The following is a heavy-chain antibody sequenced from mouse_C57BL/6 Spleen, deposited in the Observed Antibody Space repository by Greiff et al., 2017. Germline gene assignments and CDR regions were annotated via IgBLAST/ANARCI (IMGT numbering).Heavy chain of an antibody. CDR3: ARRGYYSYYFDY. V-gene: IGHV1-82*01. CDR2: IYPGDGAT. J-gene: IGHJ2*01. D-gene: IGHD2-3*01. Sequence: QVQLQQSGPELVKPGASVKISCKASGYAFSSSWMNWVKQRPGKGLEWIGRIYPGDGATNYNGKFKGKATLTADKSSSTAYMQLSSLTSEDSAVXVCARRGYYSYYFDYWGQGTTLTVSS. CDR1: GYAFSSSW.